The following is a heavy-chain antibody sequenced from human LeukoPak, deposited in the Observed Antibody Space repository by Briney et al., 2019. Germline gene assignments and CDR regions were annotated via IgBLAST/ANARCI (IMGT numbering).Heavy chain of an antibody. CDR1: GGSISSGDYY. J-gene: IGHJ4*02. Sequence: TSETLSLTCTVSGGSISSGDYYWSWIRQPPGKGLEWIGYIYYSGSTYYNPSLKSRVTISVDTSKNQFSLKLSSVTAADTAVYYCARVLYGSGSYADYWGQGTLVTVSS. V-gene: IGHV4-30-4*08. CDR2: IYYSGST. CDR3: ARVLYGSGSYADY. D-gene: IGHD3-10*01.